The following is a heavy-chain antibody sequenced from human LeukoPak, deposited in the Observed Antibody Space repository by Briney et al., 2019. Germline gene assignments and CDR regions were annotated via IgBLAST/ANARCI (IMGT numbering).Heavy chain of an antibody. Sequence: PGGSLKLSCAASGFTFSGSAMHWVRQASGTGLEWVGRIRSKANSYATAYAASVKGRFTISRDDSKNTAYLQMNSLKTEDTAVYYCTRPLTYYDSLTGYYPGHDAFDIWGQGTMVTVSS. CDR1: GFTFSGSA. D-gene: IGHD3-9*01. CDR3: TRPLTYYDSLTGYYPGHDAFDI. V-gene: IGHV3-73*01. J-gene: IGHJ3*02. CDR2: IRSKANSYAT.